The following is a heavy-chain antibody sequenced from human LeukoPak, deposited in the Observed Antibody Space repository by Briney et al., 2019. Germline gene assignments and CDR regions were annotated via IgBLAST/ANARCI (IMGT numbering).Heavy chain of an antibody. J-gene: IGHJ3*02. Sequence: ASVKVSCKASGYTFTSYDINWVRQAPGQGLEWMGWISAYNGNTNYAQKLQGRVTMTTDTSTSTAYMELRSLRSDDTAVYYCARGLDYGGNSAFDIWGQGTMVTVSS. CDR1: GYTFTSYD. D-gene: IGHD4-23*01. CDR3: ARGLDYGGNSAFDI. CDR2: ISAYNGNT. V-gene: IGHV1-18*01.